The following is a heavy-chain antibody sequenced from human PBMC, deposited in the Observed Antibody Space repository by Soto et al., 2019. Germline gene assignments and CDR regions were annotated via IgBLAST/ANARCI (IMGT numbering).Heavy chain of an antibody. J-gene: IGHJ6*02. CDR2: IMPVFPTP. V-gene: IGHV1-69*12. CDR3: ARDKDRQQLGGNYYYIMDV. CDR1: GGTFSSSA. Sequence: QVQLVQSGAEVKKPGSSVKISCKASGGTFSSSAISWVRQAPGQGLEWMGGIMPVFPTPDYAQNFQGRVTITADESTSTAYLEVRSLRSEETAVYYCARDKDRQQLGGNYYYIMDVWGQGTTVTVSS. D-gene: IGHD3-3*02.